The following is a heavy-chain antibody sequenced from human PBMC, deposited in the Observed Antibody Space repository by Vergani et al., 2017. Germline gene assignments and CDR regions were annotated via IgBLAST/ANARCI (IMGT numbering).Heavy chain of an antibody. Sequence: QVQLVQSGAEVKKPGASVKVSCKASGYTFTDYFMHWVRQAPGQGLEWMGWINPNSGGKNYAQKFQGRVTMTRDTSISTAYMELSNLRADDTAVYYCARVGTSSNRDYLDYWGQGTLVTVSS. V-gene: IGHV1-2*02. CDR3: ARVGTSSNRDYLDY. CDR2: INPNSGGK. CDR1: GYTFTDYF. D-gene: IGHD2-2*01. J-gene: IGHJ4*02.